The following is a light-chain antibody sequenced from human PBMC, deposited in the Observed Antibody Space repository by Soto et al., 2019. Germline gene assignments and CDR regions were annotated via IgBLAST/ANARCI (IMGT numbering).Light chain of an antibody. CDR3: QQYNNWPIT. J-gene: IGKJ5*01. CDR2: GAS. CDR1: QSASSSY. Sequence: EIVLTQTPCTLSLSPGERATLSCRASQSASSSYLAWYQQKPGQAPRLLIYGASSRATGIPARFSGSGSGTEFTLTISSLQSEDFAVYYCQQYNNWPITFGQGTRLEIK. V-gene: IGKV3D-15*01.